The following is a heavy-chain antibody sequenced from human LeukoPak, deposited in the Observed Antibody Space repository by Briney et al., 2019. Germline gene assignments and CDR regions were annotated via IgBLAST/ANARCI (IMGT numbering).Heavy chain of an antibody. V-gene: IGHV4-4*07. Sequence: ASETLSLTCTVSGGFISSYYWSWIRQPAGKGLEWIGRVYTSGSTNYNPSLKSRVTMSVDTSQYQFSLKLSSVTAADTAVYYCARENSGNYGFDYWGQGTLVTVSS. D-gene: IGHD3-10*01. CDR1: GGFISSYY. CDR2: VYTSGST. J-gene: IGHJ4*02. CDR3: ARENSGNYGFDY.